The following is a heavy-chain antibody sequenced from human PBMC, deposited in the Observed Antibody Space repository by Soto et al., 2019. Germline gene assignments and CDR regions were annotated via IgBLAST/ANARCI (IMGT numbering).Heavy chain of an antibody. V-gene: IGHV3-23*01. CDR1: GFTFSNYA. D-gene: IGHD2-2*01. J-gene: IGHJ4*02. CDR3: AKPNLFCSSTSCYDY. CDR2: ISGSGGTT. Sequence: GGSLRLSCITSGFTFSNYAMIWVRQAPGKGLEWVSVISGSGGTTYYADSVKGRFTISRDNSQNTLYLQMNNLRAEDTALYYCAKPNLFCSSTSCYDYWGQGTLVTVSS.